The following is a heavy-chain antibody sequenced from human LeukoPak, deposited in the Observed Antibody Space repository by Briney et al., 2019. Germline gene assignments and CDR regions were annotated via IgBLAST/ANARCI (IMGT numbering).Heavy chain of an antibody. CDR1: GFTFSSYG. J-gene: IGHJ4*02. V-gene: IGHV3-30*03. Sequence: PGRSLRLSCAASGFTFSSYGMHWVRQAPGKGLEWVAVISYDGSNKYYADSVKGRFTISRDNSKNTLYLQLNSLRAEDTAVYYCASEPSRTSYYDYVWGSYRSTSRPFDYWGQGTLVTVSS. CDR2: ISYDGSNK. D-gene: IGHD3-16*02. CDR3: ASEPSRTSYYDYVWGSYRSTSRPFDY.